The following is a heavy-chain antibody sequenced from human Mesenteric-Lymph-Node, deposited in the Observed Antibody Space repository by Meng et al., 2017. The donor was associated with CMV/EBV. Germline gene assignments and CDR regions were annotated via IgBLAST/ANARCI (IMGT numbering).Heavy chain of an antibody. V-gene: IGHV6-1*01. D-gene: IGHD3-10*01. CDR3: ARRAPGTAVRGAFDY. CDR1: GDSVSSNSAA. J-gene: IGHJ4*02. CDR2: TYYWSKWYT. Sequence: SQTLSLTCAIAGDSVSSNSAAWNWIRQSPSRGLEWLGRTYYWSKWYTDYAASVNSRITINPDTSKNQFSLQLNSVTPEDTAVYYCARRAPGTAVRGAFDYWGQGTLVTVSS.